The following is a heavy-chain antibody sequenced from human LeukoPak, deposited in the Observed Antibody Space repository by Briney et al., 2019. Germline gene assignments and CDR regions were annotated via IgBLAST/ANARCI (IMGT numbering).Heavy chain of an antibody. CDR1: GGTFSSYA. J-gene: IGHJ5*02. D-gene: IGHD2-15*01. Sequence: SVKVSCKASGGTFSSYAISWVRQAPGQGLEWMGGIIPIFGTANYAQKFQGRVTITADESTSTAYMELSSLRSEDTAVYYCARAPWCSGGSCYRRNWFDPWGQGTLVTVSS. CDR2: IIPIFGTA. CDR3: ARAPWCSGGSCYRRNWFDP. V-gene: IGHV1-69*13.